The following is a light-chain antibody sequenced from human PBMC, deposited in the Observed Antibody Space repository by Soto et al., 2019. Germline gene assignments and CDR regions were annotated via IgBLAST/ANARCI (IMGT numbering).Light chain of an antibody. J-gene: IGLJ1*01. CDR1: SSDVGAYNF. CDR2: EVT. V-gene: IGLV2-14*01. CDR3: SSSTTSAPYV. Sequence: QSALTQPASVSGSPGQSITVSCTGTSSDVGAYNFVSWYQHHPGRAPKLIIYEVTIRPSGVSNRFSGSKSGNTASLTISGLQAEDEADYHCSSSTTSAPYVFVSGTKVTVL.